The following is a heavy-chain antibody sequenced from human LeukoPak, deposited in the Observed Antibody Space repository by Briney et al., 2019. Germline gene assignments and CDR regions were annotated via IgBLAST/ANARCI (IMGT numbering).Heavy chain of an antibody. CDR3: ARDKSYWFDP. CDR1: GYSISSGYY. V-gene: IGHV4-38-2*02. J-gene: IGHJ5*02. CDR2: IYYSGGT. Sequence: SETLSLTCTVSGYSISSGYYWGWIRQPPGKGLEWIGSIYYSGGTYYNPSLKSRVTISVDTSKNQFSLKLSSVTAADTAVYYCARDKSYWFDPWGQGTLVTVSS. D-gene: IGHD3-10*01.